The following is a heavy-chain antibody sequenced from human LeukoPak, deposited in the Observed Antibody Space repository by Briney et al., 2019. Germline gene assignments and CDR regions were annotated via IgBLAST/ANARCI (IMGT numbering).Heavy chain of an antibody. V-gene: IGHV3-21*01. D-gene: IGHD3-10*01. CDR2: ISSSSSYI. Sequence: GGSLRLSCAASGFTFSSYSMNWVRQAPGKGLEWVSSISSSSSYIYYADSVKGRFTISRDNAKNSLYLQMNSLRAEDTAVYYCAREVNGFGNNWFDPWGQGTLVTVSS. CDR1: GFTFSSYS. J-gene: IGHJ5*02. CDR3: AREVNGFGNNWFDP.